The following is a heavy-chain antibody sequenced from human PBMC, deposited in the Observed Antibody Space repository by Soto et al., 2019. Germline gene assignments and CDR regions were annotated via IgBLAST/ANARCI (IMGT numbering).Heavy chain of an antibody. V-gene: IGHV3-33*01. CDR1: GFTFSSYG. CDR2: IWYDGSNK. Sequence: QVQLVESGGGVVQPGRSLRLSCAASGFTFSSYGMHWVRQAPGKGLEWVAVIWYDGSNKYYADSVKGRFTISRDNSKNTLYLQMNSLRVEDTAVYYCARPTISSGFDYWGQGTLVTVSS. J-gene: IGHJ4*02. CDR3: ARPTISSGFDY. D-gene: IGHD6-19*01.